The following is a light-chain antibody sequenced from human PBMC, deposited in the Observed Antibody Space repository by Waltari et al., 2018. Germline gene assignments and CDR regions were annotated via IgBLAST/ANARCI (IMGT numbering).Light chain of an antibody. V-gene: IGKV1-9*01. Sequence: DIQLTQSPSFQSASVGDRVTITCRASQDISSSLAWYQQKPGRAPKLLIYAASTLQSGVPSRLSGSGSGTEFTLTISSLQPEDFVTYYCQQVNNYPFTFGPGTILDVK. CDR3: QQVNNYPFT. CDR2: AAS. J-gene: IGKJ3*01. CDR1: QDISSS.